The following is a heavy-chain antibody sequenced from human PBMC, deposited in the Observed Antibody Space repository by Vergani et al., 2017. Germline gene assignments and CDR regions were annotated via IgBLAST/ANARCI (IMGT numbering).Heavy chain of an antibody. CDR1: GGSFSGYY. CDR2: INHSGST. V-gene: IGHV4-34*01. D-gene: IGHD2-2*02. Sequence: QVQLQQWGAGLLKPSETLSLTCAVYGGSFSGYYWSWIRQPPGKGLEWIGEINHSGSTNYNPSLKSRVTISVDTSKNQFSLKLSSVTAADTAVYYCARVVVPAAIGAFDIWGQGTMVTVSS. J-gene: IGHJ3*02. CDR3: ARVVVPAAIGAFDI.